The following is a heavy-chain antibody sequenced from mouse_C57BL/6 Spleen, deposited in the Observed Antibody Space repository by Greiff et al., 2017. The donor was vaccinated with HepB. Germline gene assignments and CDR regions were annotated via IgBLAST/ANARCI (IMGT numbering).Heavy chain of an antibody. V-gene: IGHV5-17*01. CDR2: ISSGSSTI. J-gene: IGHJ2*01. CDR3: ARDGYYFYFDY. Sequence: EVHLVESGGGLVKPGGSLKLSCAASGFTFSDYGMHWVRQAPEQGLEWVAYISSGSSTIYYADTVKGRFTISRDKAKNTLFLQMTSLRSEDTAMYYCARDGYYFYFDYWGQGTTLTVSS. D-gene: IGHD2-3*01. CDR1: GFTFSDYG.